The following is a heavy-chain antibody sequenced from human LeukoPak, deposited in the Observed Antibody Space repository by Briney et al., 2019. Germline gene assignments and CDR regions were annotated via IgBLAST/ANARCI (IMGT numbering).Heavy chain of an antibody. J-gene: IGHJ4*02. Sequence: GGSLRLSCAASGFTFSSYSMNWVRQAPGKGLEWVSSISSSSSYIYYADSVKGRFTISRDNAKNSLYLQMNSLRAEDTAVYYCARDGLYSGSNDYWGQGTLVTVSS. CDR2: ISSSSSYI. CDR1: GFTFSSYS. D-gene: IGHD1-26*01. CDR3: ARDGLYSGSNDY. V-gene: IGHV3-21*01.